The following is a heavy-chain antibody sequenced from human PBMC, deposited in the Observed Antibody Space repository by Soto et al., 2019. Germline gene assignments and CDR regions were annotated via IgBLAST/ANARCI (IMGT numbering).Heavy chain of an antibody. D-gene: IGHD7-27*01. CDR1: GFSLSTSGVG. CDR3: AHRIHGDSVFDY. CDR2: LYWDDDK. V-gene: IGHV2-5*02. Sequence: QITLKESGPTRVKPTQTLTLTCTFSGFSLSTSGVGVAWIRQPPGKALEWLALLYWDDDKRYSPSLKSRLTITKDTSKNQVVLTMADMDPVDTGTYYCAHRIHGDSVFDYWGQGTLVTVSS. J-gene: IGHJ4*02.